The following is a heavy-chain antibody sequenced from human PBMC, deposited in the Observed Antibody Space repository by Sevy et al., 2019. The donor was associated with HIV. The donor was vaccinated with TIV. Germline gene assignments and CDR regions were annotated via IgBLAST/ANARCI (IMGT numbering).Heavy chain of an antibody. CDR1: GGTFSSYA. CDR2: IIPIFGTA. Sequence: ASVKVSCKASGGTFSSYAISWVRQAPGQGLEWMGWIIPIFGTANYSQKFQGRVTITGDECTSTAYMELSSLRSEDTAVYYCARASITGTTYYYYYGMDVWGQGTTVTVSS. CDR3: ARASITGTTYYYYYGMDV. V-gene: IGHV1-69*13. D-gene: IGHD1-7*01. J-gene: IGHJ6*02.